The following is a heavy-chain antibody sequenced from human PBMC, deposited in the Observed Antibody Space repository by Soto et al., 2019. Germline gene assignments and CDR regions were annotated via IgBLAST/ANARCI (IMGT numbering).Heavy chain of an antibody. D-gene: IGHD6-13*01. CDR3: ARVSSWSCFDY. CDR2: INPSGGST. J-gene: IGHJ4*02. Sequence: QVQLVQSGAEVKKPGASVKVSCKASGYTFTNYYMHWVRQAPGQGLEWMGIINPSGGSTSYAQKFQVRVTMTRETSTSTVYMDLSSLRSEDTAVYYCARVSSWSCFDYWGQGTLVTVSS. V-gene: IGHV1-46*01. CDR1: GYTFTNYY.